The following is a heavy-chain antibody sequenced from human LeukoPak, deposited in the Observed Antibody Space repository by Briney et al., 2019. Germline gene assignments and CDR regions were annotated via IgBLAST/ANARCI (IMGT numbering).Heavy chain of an antibody. CDR2: IIPIFGTA. CDR1: GYTFTSYA. J-gene: IGHJ6*02. D-gene: IGHD6-19*01. Sequence: GASVKVSCKASGYTFTSYAISWVRQAPGQGLEWMGGIIPIFGTANYAQKFQGRVTITADESTSTAYMELSSLRSEDTAVYYCARGAVAGTTALDYYYYYGMDVWGQGTTVTVSS. CDR3: ARGAVAGTTALDYYYYYGMDV. V-gene: IGHV1-69*13.